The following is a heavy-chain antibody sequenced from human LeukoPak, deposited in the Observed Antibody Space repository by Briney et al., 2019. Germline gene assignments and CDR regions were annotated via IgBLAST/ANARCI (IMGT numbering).Heavy chain of an antibody. J-gene: IGHJ4*02. CDR2: TSGSGGST. D-gene: IGHD6-13*01. CDR1: GFTFSTYA. CDR3: AKDQAAAAGRLDYFDY. V-gene: IGHV3-23*01. Sequence: PGGSLRLSCAASGFTFSTYAMSWARQAPGKGLEWVSGTSGSGGSTFSADSVKGRFTTFRDNSKNTLYLQMNSLRAEDTAVYYCAKDQAAAAGRLDYFDYWGQGTLVTVSS.